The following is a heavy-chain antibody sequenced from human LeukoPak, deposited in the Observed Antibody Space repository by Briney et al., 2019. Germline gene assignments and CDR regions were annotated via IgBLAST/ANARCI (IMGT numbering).Heavy chain of an antibody. D-gene: IGHD4-23*01. Sequence: GGSLRLSCAASGFTVGSNSMNWVGQAPGKGLEWGSSISSSSSYIYYADSVKGRFTISRDNAQNSLYLQMNSLRAEDTAVYYCARGGSDSGGNSPPYYYYYMDVRGKGTTVTVSS. CDR1: GFTVGSNS. V-gene: IGHV3-21*01. CDR2: ISSSSSYI. CDR3: ARGGSDSGGNSPPYYYYYMDV. J-gene: IGHJ6*03.